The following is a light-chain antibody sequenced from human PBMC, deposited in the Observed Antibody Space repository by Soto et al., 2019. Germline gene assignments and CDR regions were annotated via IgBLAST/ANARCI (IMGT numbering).Light chain of an antibody. J-gene: IGKJ5*01. CDR2: GAS. V-gene: IGKV3-20*01. CDR3: QQYGSSPL. CDR1: QSVSASY. Sequence: EIVLTQSPGTLSWSPGERATLSCRASQSVSASYLAWYQQKPGQAPRLLIYGASSRATGIPDRLSGSGSGTDFTLTISRLEPEDFAVYYCQQYGSSPLFGQGTRLEIK.